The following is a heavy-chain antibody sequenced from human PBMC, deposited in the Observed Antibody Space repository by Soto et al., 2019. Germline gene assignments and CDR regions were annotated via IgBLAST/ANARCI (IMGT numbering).Heavy chain of an antibody. CDR1: GFTFSQSW. Sequence: GGSLRLSCAASGFTFSQSWMGWVRQAPGKGLEWVARIKSETDGGTMDYAAPVEGRFAISRDDSQKTLFLQLNSLQTEDIGVYYCSTYDYIWGSHSYRRAYWGPGTLVTVSS. D-gene: IGHD3-16*02. CDR2: IKSETDGGTM. J-gene: IGHJ4*02. V-gene: IGHV3-15*01. CDR3: STYDYIWGSHSYRRAY.